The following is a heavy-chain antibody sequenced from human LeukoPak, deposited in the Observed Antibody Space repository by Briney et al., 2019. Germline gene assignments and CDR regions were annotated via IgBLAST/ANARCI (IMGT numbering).Heavy chain of an antibody. CDR1: GFTFSDDW. Sequence: GGSLRLSYAVSGFTFSDDWMHWVRQAPGKGLVWVSRISSDGTTTNYADSVKGRFTISRDNAKNTLYLQMDSRRAEDTPVYYCAGRWSFDYWGQGTLVTVSS. D-gene: IGHD2-15*01. CDR2: ISSDGTTT. J-gene: IGHJ4*02. V-gene: IGHV3-74*01. CDR3: AGRWSFDY.